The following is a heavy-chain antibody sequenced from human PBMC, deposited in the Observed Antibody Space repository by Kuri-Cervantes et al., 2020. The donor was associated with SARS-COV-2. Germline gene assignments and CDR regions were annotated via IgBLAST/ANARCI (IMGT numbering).Heavy chain of an antibody. CDR2: ISGSGGST. D-gene: IGHD2-2*01. J-gene: IGHJ4*02. Sequence: GGSLRLSCAVSGFTFSSYAMSWVRQAPGKGLEWVSAISGSGGSTYYADSVKGRFTISRDNSKNTLYLQMNSLRAEDTAVYYCAKAIVVVPAALPNFDYWGQGTLVTVSS. CDR1: GFTFSSYA. V-gene: IGHV3-23*01. CDR3: AKAIVVVPAALPNFDY.